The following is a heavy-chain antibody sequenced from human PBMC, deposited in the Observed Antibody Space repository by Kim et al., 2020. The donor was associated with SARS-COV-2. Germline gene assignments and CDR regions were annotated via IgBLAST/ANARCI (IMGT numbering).Heavy chain of an antibody. Sequence: GGSLRLSCAASGFTFRTYGMSWVRQAPGKGLEWVSGISASGDKTYYADSVKGRFTISRDNSKNTLYLQLNNLRAEDTAIYYCAKGGDYINYHYYALDLWGQRTTFTVCS. D-gene: IGHD4-4*01. J-gene: IGHJ6*02. CDR2: ISASGDKT. CDR1: GFTFRTYG. V-gene: IGHV3-23*01. CDR3: AKGGDYINYHYYALDL.